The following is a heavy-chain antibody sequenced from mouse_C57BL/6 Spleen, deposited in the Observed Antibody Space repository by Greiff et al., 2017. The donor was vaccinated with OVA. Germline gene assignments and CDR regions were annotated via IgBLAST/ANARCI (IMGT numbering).Heavy chain of an antibody. CDR3: ARIYYDYSYAMDY. CDR1: GYTFTSYW. Sequence: QVQLQQPGTELVKPGASVTLSCKASGYTFTSYWLHWVKQRPGQGLEWIGNINPSNGGTNYNEKFKSKATLTVDKSSSTAYMQLSSLTSEDSAVYYCARIYYDYSYAMDYWGQGTSVTVSS. CDR2: INPSNGGT. J-gene: IGHJ4*01. D-gene: IGHD2-4*01. V-gene: IGHV1-53*01.